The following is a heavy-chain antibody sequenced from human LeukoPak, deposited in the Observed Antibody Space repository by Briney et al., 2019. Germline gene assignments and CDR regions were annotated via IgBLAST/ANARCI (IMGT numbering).Heavy chain of an antibody. CDR3: AILPTV. CDR2: IYNSVN. D-gene: IGHD1-14*01. Sequence: PSETLSLTCTVSGASISGNNWCWSRHPPGKGLGWIGYIYNSVNDYNPSLKSRFIISSDPSKNQFSLRLSSMTAADRVVYYCAILPTVWGQGTLVTVSS. CDR1: GASISGNN. V-gene: IGHV4-59*01. J-gene: IGHJ4*02.